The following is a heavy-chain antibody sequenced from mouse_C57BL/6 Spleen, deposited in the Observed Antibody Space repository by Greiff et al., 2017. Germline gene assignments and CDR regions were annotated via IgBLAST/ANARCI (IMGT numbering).Heavy chain of an antibody. CDR1: GYTFTSYW. J-gene: IGHJ4*01. V-gene: IGHV1-69*01. D-gene: IGHD1-1*01. Sequence: VQLQQPGAELVMPGASVKLSCKASGYTFTSYWMHWVKQRPGKGLEWIGEIDPSDSYTNYNQKFKGKSTLTVDKSSSTAYMQLSSLTSEDSAVYYCARGPTDAMDYWGQGTSVTVSS. CDR2: IDPSDSYT. CDR3: ARGPTDAMDY.